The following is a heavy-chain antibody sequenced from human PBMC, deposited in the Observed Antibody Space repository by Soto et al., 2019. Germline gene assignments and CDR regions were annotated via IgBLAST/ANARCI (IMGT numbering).Heavy chain of an antibody. CDR3: ATAEVDY. J-gene: IGHJ4*02. CDR2: MNSDGSST. CDR1: GFTFGNFW. V-gene: IGHV3-74*01. Sequence: PGGSLRLSCAASGFTFGNFWMHWVRQAPGRGLEWVSRMNSDGSSTNYADSVKGRFTVSRDNAKDTLYLQMNSLRAEDTAVYYCATAEVDYWGPGTLVTVSS.